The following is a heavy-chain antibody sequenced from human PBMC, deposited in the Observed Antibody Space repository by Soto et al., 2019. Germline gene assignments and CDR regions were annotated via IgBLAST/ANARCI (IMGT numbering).Heavy chain of an antibody. J-gene: IGHJ6*02. V-gene: IGHV1-46*01. CDR2: INPSGGST. Sequence: GASVKVSCKASGYTFTSYYMHWVRQAPGQGLEWMGIINPSGGSTSYAQKFQGRVTMTRDTSTSTVYMELSSLRSEDTAVYYCARIKGSPDYYYYYGMDVWGQGTTVTVSS. CDR1: GYTFTSYY. CDR3: ARIKGSPDYYYYYGMDV.